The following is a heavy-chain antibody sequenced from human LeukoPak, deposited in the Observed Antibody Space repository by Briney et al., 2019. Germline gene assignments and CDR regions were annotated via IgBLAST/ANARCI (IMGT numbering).Heavy chain of an antibody. V-gene: IGHV3-7*01. D-gene: IGHD6-13*01. CDR1: GFTFSDYG. Sequence: GGSLRLSCVASGFTFSDYGVNWVRQAPGKGLEWVASIRQEGGEKTYVDSVKGRFTISRDSTKNSLYLQMSSLRAEDTAVYYCARDGTAAGLYFDLWGQGTLVTVSS. CDR3: ARDGTAAGLYFDL. J-gene: IGHJ4*01. CDR2: IRQEGGEK.